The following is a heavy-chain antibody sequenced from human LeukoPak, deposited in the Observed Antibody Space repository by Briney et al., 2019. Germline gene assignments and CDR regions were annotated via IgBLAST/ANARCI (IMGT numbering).Heavy chain of an antibody. CDR1: GGSISSHY. J-gene: IGHJ4*02. Sequence: SETLSLTCTVSGGSISSHYWSWIRQPPGKGLEWIGHIYYSVSTNFNPSLKSRVTISIDTSKNQFSLKLSSVTAADTAVYYCARRTGGTGNFDYWGQGTLVTVS. CDR2: IYYSVST. CDR3: ARRTGGTGNFDY. V-gene: IGHV4-59*08. D-gene: IGHD1-26*01.